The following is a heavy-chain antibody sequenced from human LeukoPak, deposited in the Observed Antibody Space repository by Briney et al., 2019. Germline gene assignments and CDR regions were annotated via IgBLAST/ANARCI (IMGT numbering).Heavy chain of an antibody. Sequence: PSETLSLTCTVSGGSVSSYEYYWGWIRQPPGKGLEWIGNTYYTGGTYYNPSLRSRVTMSVDTSKNQFSLKMSSVTAADTAVYYCARLSKGRYFDYIFDHWGQGTVVTVSS. CDR2: TYYTGGT. CDR3: ARLSKGRYFDYIFDH. J-gene: IGHJ4*02. CDR1: GGSVSSYEYY. V-gene: IGHV4-39*01. D-gene: IGHD3-9*01.